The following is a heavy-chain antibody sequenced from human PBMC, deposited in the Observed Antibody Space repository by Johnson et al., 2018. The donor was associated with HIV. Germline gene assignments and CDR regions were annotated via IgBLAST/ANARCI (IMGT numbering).Heavy chain of an antibody. Sequence: QVQLVESGGGLVKPGGSLRLSCAASGFSFSDYYMSWIRQAPGKGLEWVSYISSSGSTIYYADFVKGRFPISRDNAKKSLYLQMNSLRAEDTALYYCARDSTPWGGDYVGYAFDIWGRGTMVTVSS. V-gene: IGHV3-11*04. CDR3: ARDSTPWGGDYVGYAFDI. J-gene: IGHJ3*02. CDR2: ISSSGSTI. D-gene: IGHD4-17*01. CDR1: GFSFSDYY.